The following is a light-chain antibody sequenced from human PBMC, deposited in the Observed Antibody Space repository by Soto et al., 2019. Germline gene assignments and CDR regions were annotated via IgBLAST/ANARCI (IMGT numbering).Light chain of an antibody. V-gene: IGLV2-14*01. CDR1: SSDVGGYNY. CDR2: EVS. J-gene: IGLJ1*01. Sequence: QSALTKPASVSGSPGQSITISCTGTSSDVGGYNYVSWYQQHPGKAPKLMIYEVSNRPSGVSNRFSGSKSGNTASLTISGLQAEDEADYYCSSYTSSSTPYVFGTGTKLTGL. CDR3: SSYTSSSTPYV.